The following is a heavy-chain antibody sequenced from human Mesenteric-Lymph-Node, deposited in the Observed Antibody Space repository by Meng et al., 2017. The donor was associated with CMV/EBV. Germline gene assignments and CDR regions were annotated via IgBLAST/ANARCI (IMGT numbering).Heavy chain of an antibody. CDR1: GGSISSSSYY. D-gene: IGHD3-10*01. CDR2: IYYSGST. J-gene: IGHJ4*02. V-gene: IGHV4-39*07. Sequence: TVSGGSISSSSYYWGWIRQPPGKGLEWIGSIYYSGSTYYNPSLKSRVTISVDTSKNQFSLKLSSVTAADTAVYYCVTTGSGSYSDYWGQGTLVTVSS. CDR3: VTTGSGSYSDY.